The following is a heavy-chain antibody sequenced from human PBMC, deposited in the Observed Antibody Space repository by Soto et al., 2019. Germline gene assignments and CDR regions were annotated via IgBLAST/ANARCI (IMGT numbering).Heavy chain of an antibody. CDR2: IKSKTDGGTT. D-gene: IGHD3-9*01. CDR3: STTTYYDILTGFYTVDF. J-gene: IGHJ4*02. V-gene: IGHV3-15*01. CDR1: GFTFSNAW. Sequence: VGSLRLSGAASGFTFSNAWMSWVRQAPGKGLEWVGRIKSKTDGGTTDYAAPVKGRFTISRDDSKNTLYLQMNSLKTEDTAVYYCSTTTYYDILTGFYTVDFWGQGALVTVSS.